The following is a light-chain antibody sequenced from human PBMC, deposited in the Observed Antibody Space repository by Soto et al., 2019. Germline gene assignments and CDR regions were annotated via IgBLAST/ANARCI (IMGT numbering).Light chain of an antibody. V-gene: IGLV2-14*03. J-gene: IGLJ2*01. CDR1: SSDVGGYNY. Sequence: QSALTQPASVSGSPGQSITISCTGTSSDVGGYNYVSWYQHHPGKAPKLMIYDVSNRPSGVSNRFSGSKSGNTASLTISGLQADDEADYYCTSYTSSTTLFGGGIKVTVL. CDR3: TSYTSSTTL. CDR2: DVS.